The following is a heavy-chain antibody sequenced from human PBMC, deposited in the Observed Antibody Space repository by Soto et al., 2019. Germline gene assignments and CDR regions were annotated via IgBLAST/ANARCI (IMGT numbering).Heavy chain of an antibody. D-gene: IGHD6-19*01. CDR2: IWYDGSNK. Sequence: GGSLRLSCAASGFTFSSYGMHWVRQAPGKGLEWVAVIWYDGSNKYYADSVKGRFTISRDNSKNTLYLQMNSLRAEDTAVYYCAREGIGQWLVSKSVYYFDYWGQGTLVTVSS. CDR1: GFTFSSYG. V-gene: IGHV3-33*01. J-gene: IGHJ4*02. CDR3: AREGIGQWLVSKSVYYFDY.